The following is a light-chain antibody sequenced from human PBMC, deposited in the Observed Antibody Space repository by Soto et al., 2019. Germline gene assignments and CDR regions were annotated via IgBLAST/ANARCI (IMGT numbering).Light chain of an antibody. V-gene: IGLV2-23*03. Sequence: QSVLTQPASVSGSPGQSITISCTGSSSDIGSYKFVSWYQQHPGKAPTLIIYEGTERPSGVSDRFSGSKSGNTASLTISGRQAEDEADYFCCSYAGGSNVFGAGTKLTVL. CDR1: SSDIGSYKF. J-gene: IGLJ1*01. CDR2: EGT. CDR3: CSYAGGSNV.